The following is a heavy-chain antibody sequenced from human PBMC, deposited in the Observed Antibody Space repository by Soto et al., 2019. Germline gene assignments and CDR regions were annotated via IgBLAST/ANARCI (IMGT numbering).Heavy chain of an antibody. J-gene: IGHJ6*02. D-gene: IGHD6-13*01. CDR3: EKSPSARGNYYYYGMDV. CDR1: GFTFSSYG. CDR2: ISYDGSNK. V-gene: IGHV3-30*18. Sequence: WGSLRLSCAASGFTFSSYGMHWVRQAPGKGLEWVAVISYDGSNKYYADSVKGRFTISTDNYKTTMYLQMNSLSAEATAVSYCEKSPSARGNYYYYGMDVWGQGTTVTVSS.